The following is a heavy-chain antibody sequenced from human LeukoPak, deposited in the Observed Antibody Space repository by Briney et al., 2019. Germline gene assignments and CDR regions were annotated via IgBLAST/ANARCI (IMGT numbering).Heavy chain of an antibody. CDR2: ISAYNGNT. D-gene: IGHD3-10*01. Sequence: SVKVSCKASGYTFTSYGISWVRQAPGQGLEWMGWISAYNGNTNYAQKLQGRVTMTTDTSTSTAYMELRSLRSDDTAVYYCARLTRSLLWFGDYSFSGHYFDYWGQGTLVTVSS. J-gene: IGHJ4*02. CDR3: ARLTRSLLWFGDYSFSGHYFDY. V-gene: IGHV1-18*01. CDR1: GYTFTSYG.